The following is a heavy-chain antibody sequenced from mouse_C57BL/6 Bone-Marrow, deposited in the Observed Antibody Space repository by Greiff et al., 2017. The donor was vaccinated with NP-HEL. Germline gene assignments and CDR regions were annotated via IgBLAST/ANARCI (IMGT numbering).Heavy chain of an antibody. V-gene: IGHV5-4*01. J-gene: IGHJ4*01. D-gene: IGHD1-1*01. CDR2: ISDGGSYT. CDR3: GVYYYGSSPYYYAMDY. CDR1: GFTFSSYA. Sequence: EVQRVESGGGLVKPGGSLKLSCAASGFTFSSYAMSWVRQTPEKRLEWVATISDGGSYTYYPDNVKGRFTISRDNAKNNLYLQMSHLKSEDTAMYYCGVYYYGSSPYYYAMDYWGQGTSVTVSS.